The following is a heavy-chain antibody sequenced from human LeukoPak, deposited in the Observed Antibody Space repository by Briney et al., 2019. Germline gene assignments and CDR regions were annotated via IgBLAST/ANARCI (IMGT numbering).Heavy chain of an antibody. Sequence: ASVKVSCKASGYTLTGYYMHWVRQAPGQGLEWMGWINPNSGGTNYAQKFQGWVTMTRDTSISTAYMELSRLRSDDTAVYYCARGYCSGGSCYFDPWGQGTLVTVSS. V-gene: IGHV1-2*04. CDR3: ARGYCSGGSCYFDP. J-gene: IGHJ5*02. CDR2: INPNSGGT. CDR1: GYTLTGYY. D-gene: IGHD2-15*01.